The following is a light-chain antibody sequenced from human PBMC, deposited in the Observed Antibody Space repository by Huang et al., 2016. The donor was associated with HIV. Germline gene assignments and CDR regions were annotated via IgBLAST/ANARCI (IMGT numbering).Light chain of an antibody. J-gene: IGKJ2*01. CDR2: DAS. CDR1: QSISSW. V-gene: IGKV1-5*01. CDR3: QQYNSYPYT. Sequence: DIQMTQSPSTLSASVGDRVTITCRASQSISSWLAWYQQKPGKAPKLLIYDASRLESGVPSRFSGSESGTEFTLTISSLQTDNFATYYCQQYNSYPYTFGQGTKLEIK.